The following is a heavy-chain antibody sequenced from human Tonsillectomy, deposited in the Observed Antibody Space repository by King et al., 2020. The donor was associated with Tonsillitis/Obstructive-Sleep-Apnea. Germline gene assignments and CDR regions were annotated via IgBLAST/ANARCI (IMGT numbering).Heavy chain of an antibody. CDR1: GFTFSSYA. CDR2: ISSNGGST. V-gene: IGHV3-64*01. Sequence: VQLVESGGGLVQPGGSLRLSCAASGFTFSSYAMHWVRQAPGKGLEYVSAISSNGGSTYYANSVKGRFTISRDNSKNTLYLQMGSLRAEDMAVYYCATRLGGLSDAFDIWGQGTMVTVSS. D-gene: IGHD6-25*01. CDR3: ATRLGGLSDAFDI. J-gene: IGHJ3*02.